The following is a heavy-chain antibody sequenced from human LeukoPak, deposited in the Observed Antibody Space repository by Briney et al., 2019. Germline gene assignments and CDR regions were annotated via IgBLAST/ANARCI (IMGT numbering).Heavy chain of an antibody. CDR1: GYTFTSYG. D-gene: IGHD3-10*01. V-gene: IGHV1-18*01. CDR3: ARDLLYGSGSYYNNNWFDP. J-gene: IGHJ5*02. Sequence: ASVKVSCKASGYTFTSYGISWVRQAPGQGLEWMGWISAYNGNTNYAQKLQGRVTMTTDTSTSTAYMELRSLRSDDTAVYYCARDLLYGSGSYYNNNWFDPWGQGTLVTVSS. CDR2: ISAYNGNT.